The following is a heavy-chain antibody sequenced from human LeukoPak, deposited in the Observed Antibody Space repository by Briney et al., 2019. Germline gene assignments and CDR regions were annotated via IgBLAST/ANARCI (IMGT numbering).Heavy chain of an antibody. J-gene: IGHJ1*01. V-gene: IGHV1-69*13. CDR1: GGTFSSYA. Sequence: SVKVSCKASGGTFSSYAISWVRQAPGQGLEWMGGIIPIFGTANYAQKFQGRVTITADESTSTAYMELSSLRSEDTAVYYCARDLYSSSWYGYFRHWGQGTLVTVSS. CDR2: IIPIFGTA. CDR3: ARDLYSSSWYGYFRH. D-gene: IGHD6-13*01.